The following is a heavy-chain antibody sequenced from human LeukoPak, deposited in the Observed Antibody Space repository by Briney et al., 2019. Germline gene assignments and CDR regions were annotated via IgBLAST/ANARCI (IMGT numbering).Heavy chain of an antibody. D-gene: IGHD3-16*02. CDR2: ISGSGSST. CDR1: GFTFSTYA. V-gene: IGHV3-23*01. J-gene: IGHJ1*01. CDR3: AKKDDYVWGSYRSEYFQH. Sequence: GGSLRLSCAASGFTFSTYAMSWVRQAPGKGLEWVSDISGSGSSTYYAGSVRGRFTISRDNSRNTLYLQMDSLRAEDTAVYYCAKKDDYVWGSYRSEYFQHWGQGTLVTVSS.